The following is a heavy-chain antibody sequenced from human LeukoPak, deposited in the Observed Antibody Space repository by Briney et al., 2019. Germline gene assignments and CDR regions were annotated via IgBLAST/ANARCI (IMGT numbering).Heavy chain of an antibody. D-gene: IGHD3-22*01. Sequence: GASVKVSCKASGGTFSSYAISWVRQAPGQGLEWMGGIIPIFGTANHAQKFQGRVTITTDESTSSAYMELSSLRSEATAVYYCARDNYYDSSGYSLGGYWGQGTLVTVSS. J-gene: IGHJ4*02. CDR1: GGTFSSYA. CDR2: IIPIFGTA. V-gene: IGHV1-69*05. CDR3: ARDNYYDSSGYSLGGY.